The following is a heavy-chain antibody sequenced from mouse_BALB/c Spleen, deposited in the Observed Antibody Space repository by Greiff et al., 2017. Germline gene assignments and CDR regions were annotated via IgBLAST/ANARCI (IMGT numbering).Heavy chain of an antibody. CDR3: ARGGYDDAMDY. CDR1: GFTFTDYY. J-gene: IGHJ4*01. Sequence: EVQLVESGGGLVQPGGSLRLSCATSGFTFTDYYMSWVRQPPGKALEWLGFIRNKANGYTTEYSASVKGRFTISRDNSQSILYLQMNTLRAEDSATYCCARGGYDDAMDYWGQGTSVTVSS. CDR2: IRNKANGYTT. D-gene: IGHD2-14*01. V-gene: IGHV7-3*02.